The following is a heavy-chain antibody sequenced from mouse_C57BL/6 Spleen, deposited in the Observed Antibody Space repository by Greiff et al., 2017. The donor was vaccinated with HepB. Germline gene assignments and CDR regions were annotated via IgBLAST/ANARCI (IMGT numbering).Heavy chain of an antibody. V-gene: IGHV1-72*01. CDR3: ATLDGGGYSCFAY. CDR1: GYTFTSYW. CDR2: IDPNSGDT. J-gene: IGHJ3*01. Sequence: QVQLQQPGAELVKPGASVKLSCKASGYTFTSYWMHWVKQRPGRGLEWIGSIDPNSGDTKYNDKFKSKATLSVDKPSSTAYMQHSRLTSVDSAVYSSATLDGGGYSCFAYWGQGTPVTVSA. D-gene: IGHD1-1*02.